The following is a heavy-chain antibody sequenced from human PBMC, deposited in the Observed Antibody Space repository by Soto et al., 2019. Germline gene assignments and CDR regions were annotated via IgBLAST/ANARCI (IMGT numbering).Heavy chain of an antibody. D-gene: IGHD3-9*01. CDR1: GFTFSSYA. CDR3: AKGRYYDILTAGYFDL. Sequence: GGSLRLSCAASGFTFSSYAMSWVRQAPGKGLEWVSAISGSGGSTYYADSVKGRFTISRDNSKNTLYLQMNSLRAEDTAVYYCAKGRYYDILTAGYFDLWGRGTLVTVSS. J-gene: IGHJ2*01. CDR2: ISGSGGST. V-gene: IGHV3-23*01.